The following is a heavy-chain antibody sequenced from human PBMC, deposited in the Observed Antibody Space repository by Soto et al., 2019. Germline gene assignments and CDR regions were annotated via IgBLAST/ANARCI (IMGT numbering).Heavy chain of an antibody. Sequence: SETLSLTCTVSDGSISSYYWSWVRQPPGKGLEWIGYISYSGTTNDNPSLRSRVTISIDTSKNQFSLKLSSVTAADTAVYYCARRTGSYLDYWGQGTLVTVSS. CDR2: ISYSGTT. CDR3: ARRTGSYLDY. V-gene: IGHV4-59*01. D-gene: IGHD6-19*01. CDR1: DGSISSYY. J-gene: IGHJ4*02.